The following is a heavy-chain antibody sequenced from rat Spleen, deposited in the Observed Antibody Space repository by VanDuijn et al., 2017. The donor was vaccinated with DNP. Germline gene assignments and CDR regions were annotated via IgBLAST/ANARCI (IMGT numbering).Heavy chain of an antibody. CDR3: ARAKYSSHYWYFDF. CDR1: GFTVNNFW. CDR2: LISIGVST. Sequence: EVQLVESGLDLVQPGRPLKLSCVVSGFTVNNFWMAWSRQVPGKGLEWVASLISIGVSTYYPNSVKGRFTIPSDNAKNTLYLQMNSLRSEDTATYYCARAKYSSHYWYFDFWGPGTMVTVSS. J-gene: IGHJ1*01. D-gene: IGHD1-2*01. V-gene: IGHV5-31*01.